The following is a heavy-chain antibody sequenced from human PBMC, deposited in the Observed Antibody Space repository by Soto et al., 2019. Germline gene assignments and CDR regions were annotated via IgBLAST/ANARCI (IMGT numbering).Heavy chain of an antibody. CDR3: ARDTCSGVCYPGSFYYYGTDF. Sequence: ASVKSCGKASGGTFSSDAISWVRQAPGQGLECMGGIIPIFGTANYAQNFQGRVTIIADESTSTAYMELSSLRSEDTAVYYCARDTCSGVCYPGSFYYYGTDFWSQGTTVTV. J-gene: IGHJ6*02. CDR1: GGTFSSDA. CDR2: IIPIFGTA. D-gene: IGHD2-21*01. V-gene: IGHV1-69*13.